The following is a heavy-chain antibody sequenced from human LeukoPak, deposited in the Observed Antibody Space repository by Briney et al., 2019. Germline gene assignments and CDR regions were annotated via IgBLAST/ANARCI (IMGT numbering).Heavy chain of an antibody. D-gene: IGHD3-9*01. CDR2: IYHSGST. CDR1: GGSISSSNW. Sequence: PSETLSLTCAVSGGSISSSNWWSWVRQPPGKGLEWIGEIYHSGSTNYNPSLKSRVTISVDKSKNQFSLKLSSVTAADTAVYYCARDGPRTYYDILTGYYTFDPWGQGTLVTVSS. J-gene: IGHJ5*02. CDR3: ARDGPRTYYDILTGYYTFDP. V-gene: IGHV4-4*02.